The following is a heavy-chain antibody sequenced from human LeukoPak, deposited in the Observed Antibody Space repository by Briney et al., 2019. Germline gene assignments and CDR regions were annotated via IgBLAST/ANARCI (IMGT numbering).Heavy chain of an antibody. CDR1: GGFFSGYY. CDR2: INHSGST. J-gene: IGHJ4*02. D-gene: IGHD6-13*01. V-gene: IGHV4-34*01. Sequence: PSETLSLTCAVYGGFFSGYYWSWIRQPPGKGLEWIGEINHSGSTNYNPSLKSRVTISVGTSKNQFSLKLSSVTAADTAVYYCASFGPAAKDYWGQGTLVTVSS. CDR3: ASFGPAAKDY.